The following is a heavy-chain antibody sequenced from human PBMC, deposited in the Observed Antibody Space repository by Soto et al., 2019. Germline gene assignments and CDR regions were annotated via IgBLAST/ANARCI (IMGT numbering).Heavy chain of an antibody. CDR1: GFTFSSYA. CDR3: AKDLSQQWLVRTYYYGMDX. D-gene: IGHD6-19*01. V-gene: IGHV3-23*01. Sequence: PGGSLRLSCAASGFTFSSYAMSWVRQAPGKGLEWVSAISGSGGSTYYADSVKGRFTISRDNSKNTLYLQMNSLRAEDTAVYYCAKDLSQQWLVRTYYYGMDXWGQGTTVTVS. J-gene: IGHJ6*02. CDR2: ISGSGGST.